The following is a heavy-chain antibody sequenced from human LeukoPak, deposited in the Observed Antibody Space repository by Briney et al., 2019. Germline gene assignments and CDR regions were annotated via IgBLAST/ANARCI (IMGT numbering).Heavy chain of an antibody. Sequence: SVMVSCRTSGGTFSSYAISWVRQAPGQGVEWMGGIIPIFGTANYAQKFQGGVTITAHESTSTAYMELSSLRSEDTAVYYCARGKLKSSNYYGSGSYYRNYYYHGMDVWGQGTTVTVSS. CDR3: ARGKLKSSNYYGSGSYYRNYYYHGMDV. V-gene: IGHV1-69*13. CDR2: IIPIFGTA. D-gene: IGHD3-10*01. J-gene: IGHJ6*02. CDR1: GGTFSSYA.